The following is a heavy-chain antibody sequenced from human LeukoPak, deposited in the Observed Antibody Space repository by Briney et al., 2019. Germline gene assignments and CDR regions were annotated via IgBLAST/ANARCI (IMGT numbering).Heavy chain of an antibody. Sequence: EGSLRLSCAASGFTFSSYAMSWVRQAPGKGLEWVSDISESGGSAPSADSVKGRLTISRDNAKNTLYLQMNSLRAEDTAVYYCAKDGGRGIGSYSWGTFDYWGQGTLVTVSS. V-gene: IGHV3-23*01. J-gene: IGHJ4*02. CDR2: ISESGGSA. D-gene: IGHD1-26*01. CDR1: GFTFSSYA. CDR3: AKDGGRGIGSYSWGTFDY.